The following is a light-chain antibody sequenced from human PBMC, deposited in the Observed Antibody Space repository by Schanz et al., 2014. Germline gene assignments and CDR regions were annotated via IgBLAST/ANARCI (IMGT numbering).Light chain of an antibody. CDR2: LNSDGSH. V-gene: IGLV4-69*01. J-gene: IGLJ2*01. Sequence: QSVLTQSPSASASLGASVKLTCTLSSGHSSYAIAWHQQQPEKGPRYLMKLNSDGSHSKGDGIPDRFSGSSSGAERYLTISSLQSEDEADYYCETCDTYFYCVFGGGTKLTVL. CDR3: ETCDTYFYCV. CDR1: SGHSSYA.